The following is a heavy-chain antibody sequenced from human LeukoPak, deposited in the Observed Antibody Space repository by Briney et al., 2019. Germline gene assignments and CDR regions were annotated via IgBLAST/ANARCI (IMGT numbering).Heavy chain of an antibody. Sequence: ASVNVSCKASGGTFSSYAISWVRQAPGQGLEWMGRIIPILGIANYAQKFQGRVTITADKSTSTAYMELSSLRSEDTAVYYCARAGHYYDSSGYVDYWGQGTLVTVSS. CDR3: ARAGHYYDSSGYVDY. V-gene: IGHV1-69*04. D-gene: IGHD3-22*01. CDR2: IIPILGIA. CDR1: GGTFSSYA. J-gene: IGHJ4*02.